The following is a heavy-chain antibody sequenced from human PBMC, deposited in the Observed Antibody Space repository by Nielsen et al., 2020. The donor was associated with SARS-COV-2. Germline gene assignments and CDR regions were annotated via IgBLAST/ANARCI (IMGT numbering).Heavy chain of an antibody. Sequence: SETLSLTCAVSGASFGCYYWSWIRQPTGKGLEWIGYTNHSGSTNYNPSLKSRVTISVDRSKNQFSLMLSSVTATDTAVYYCAREGDCKNGICHIRGMDVWGKGTTFTFSS. V-gene: IGHV4-59*01. J-gene: IGHJ6*03. D-gene: IGHD2-8*01. CDR3: AREGDCKNGICHIRGMDV. CDR2: TNHSGST. CDR1: GASFGCYY.